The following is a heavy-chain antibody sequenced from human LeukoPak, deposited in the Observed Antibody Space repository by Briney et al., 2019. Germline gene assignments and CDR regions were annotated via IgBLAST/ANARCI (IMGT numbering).Heavy chain of an antibody. D-gene: IGHD1-26*01. V-gene: IGHV3-23*01. CDR3: AKSPGGGSHHAFDI. J-gene: IGHJ3*02. CDR1: GFTFSSYA. Sequence: GGSLRLSCAASGFTFSSYAMSWLRQAPGKGLVWVSAISGSGGSTYYADSVKGRFTISRDNSKNTLYLQMNSLRAEDTAVFYCAKSPGGGSHHAFDIWGQGTMVTVSS. CDR2: ISGSGGST.